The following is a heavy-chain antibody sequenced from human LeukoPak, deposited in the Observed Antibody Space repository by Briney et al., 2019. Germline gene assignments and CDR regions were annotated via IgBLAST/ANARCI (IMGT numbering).Heavy chain of an antibody. CDR3: ASSVDTAMVPNY. Sequence: SETLSLTCAVYGGSFSGYYRSWIRQPPGKGLEWIGEINHSGSTNYNPSLKSRVTISVDTSKNQFSLKLSSVTAADTAVYYCASSVDTAMVPNYWGQGTLVTVSS. CDR2: INHSGST. V-gene: IGHV4-34*01. CDR1: GGSFSGYY. D-gene: IGHD5-18*01. J-gene: IGHJ4*02.